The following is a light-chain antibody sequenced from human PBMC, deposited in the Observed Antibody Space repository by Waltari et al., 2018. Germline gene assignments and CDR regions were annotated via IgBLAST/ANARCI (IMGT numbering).Light chain of an antibody. CDR1: QFINTY. CDR2: DAS. V-gene: IGKV1-39*01. J-gene: IGKJ1*01. Sequence: IAMAQSPSSLSASIRTRVTFTCRASQFINTYLNWYQHRPGEATKLLIYDASVLESGVPSRFSGSGSATDFTLTISSLQPEDIGTYYCQQSFSNPPWTFGQGTKVEV. CDR3: QQSFSNPPWT.